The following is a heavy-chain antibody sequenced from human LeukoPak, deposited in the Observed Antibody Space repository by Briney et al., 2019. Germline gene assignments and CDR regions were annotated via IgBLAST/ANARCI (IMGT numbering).Heavy chain of an antibody. Sequence: PSETLSLTCTVSGGSISGSSYYWGWIRQPPGKGLEWIGSIYYSGSTYYNPSLKSRVTISVDTSKNQFSLKLSSVTAADTAVYYCARVYFSPSGLIFGVVGRNKYFDYWGQGTLVTVSS. D-gene: IGHD3-3*01. J-gene: IGHJ4*02. CDR2: IYYSGST. V-gene: IGHV4-39*07. CDR1: GGSISGSSYY. CDR3: ARVYFSPSGLIFGVVGRNKYFDY.